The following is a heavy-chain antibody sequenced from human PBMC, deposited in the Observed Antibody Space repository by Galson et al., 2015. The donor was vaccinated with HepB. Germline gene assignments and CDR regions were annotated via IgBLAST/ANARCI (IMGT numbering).Heavy chain of an antibody. CDR3: TRDLGGAPGIFFDY. J-gene: IGHJ4*02. D-gene: IGHD6-13*01. CDR1: GYIFTDFG. V-gene: IGHV1-18*04. Sequence: SVKVSCKASGYIFTDFGISWVRQAPGQGFEWMGWISAYNGNMKYAQNLQGRVSMTTDTSTSTAYMELRSLTSDDTAVYYCTRDLGGAPGIFFDYWGQGTLVTVSS. CDR2: ISAYNGNM.